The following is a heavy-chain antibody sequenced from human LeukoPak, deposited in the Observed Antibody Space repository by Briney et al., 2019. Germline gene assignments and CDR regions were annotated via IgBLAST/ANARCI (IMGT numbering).Heavy chain of an antibody. J-gene: IGHJ6*04. V-gene: IGHV3-21*01. D-gene: IGHD3-10*02. CDR2: ISSSSSYI. CDR1: GFTFSSYS. CDR3: AELGITMIGGV. Sequence: GGALRLSCAASGFTFSSYSMNWVRQAPGKGLEWVSSISSSSSYIYYADSVKGRFTISRDNAKNSLYLQMNSLRAEDTAVYYCAELGITMIGGVWGKGTTVTISS.